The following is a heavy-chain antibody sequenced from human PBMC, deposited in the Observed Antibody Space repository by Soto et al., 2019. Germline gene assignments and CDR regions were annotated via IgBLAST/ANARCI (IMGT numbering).Heavy chain of an antibody. D-gene: IGHD2-15*01. J-gene: IGHJ5*02. Sequence: QVQLQESGPGLVKPSETLSLTCTVSGGHISSYYWSWIRQPPGNGLEWIEYIYYSRRTNYNSSLKSRVTTSVDTSKNQFSLKLSSVTAADTAVYYCARSYSCHVFDWFDPWGQGTLVTVSS. V-gene: IGHV4-59*01. CDR3: ARSYSCHVFDWFDP. CDR2: IYYSRRT. CDR1: GGHISSYY.